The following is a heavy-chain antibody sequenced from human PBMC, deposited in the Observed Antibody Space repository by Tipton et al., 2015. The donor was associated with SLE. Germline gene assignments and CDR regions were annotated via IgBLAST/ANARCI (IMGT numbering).Heavy chain of an antibody. CDR1: GGSFSGYY. V-gene: IGHV4-34*01. D-gene: IGHD5-24*01. CDR2: INHSGST. J-gene: IGHJ3*02. CDR3: ARKRNGMGI. Sequence: GSLRLSCAVYGGSFSGYYWSWIRQPPGKGLEWIGEINHSGSTNYNPSLKSRVTISVDTSKNQFSLKLSSVTAADTALYYCARKRNGMGIWGQGTMVTVSS.